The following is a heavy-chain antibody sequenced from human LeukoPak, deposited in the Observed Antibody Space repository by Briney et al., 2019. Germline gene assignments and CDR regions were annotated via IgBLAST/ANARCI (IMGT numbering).Heavy chain of an antibody. CDR2: LSYEGRNI. Sequence: GGSLRLSCEVSGFTFSSYGMFWVRQAPGKGLEWVAVLSYEGRNIYYADSVKGRFTISRDNSKNTLYLQMNSLRAEDTAIYYCAKDGARASDYYFYNYMDVWGKGTTVTVSS. CDR1: GFTFSSYG. V-gene: IGHV3-30*18. J-gene: IGHJ6*03. D-gene: IGHD1-26*01. CDR3: AKDGARASDYYFYNYMDV.